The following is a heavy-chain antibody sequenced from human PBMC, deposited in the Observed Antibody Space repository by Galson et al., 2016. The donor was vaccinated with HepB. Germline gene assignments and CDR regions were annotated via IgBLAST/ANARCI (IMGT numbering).Heavy chain of an antibody. Sequence: TLSLTCTVSGGSITSGGYYWTWIRQHPGKGLEWIGYIYYSGSTDSNVSLKSRITISIDTSNNQFSLKLSSVTAADTAVYYCASAGVGLLYAFNYWGQGTLVTVSS. CDR1: GGSITSGGYY. CDR3: ASAGVGLLYAFNY. CDR2: IYYSGST. V-gene: IGHV4-31*03. D-gene: IGHD2-2*02. J-gene: IGHJ4*01.